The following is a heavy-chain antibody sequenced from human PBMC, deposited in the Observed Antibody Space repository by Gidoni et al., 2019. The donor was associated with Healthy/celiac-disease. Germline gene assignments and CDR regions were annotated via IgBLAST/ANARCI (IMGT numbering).Heavy chain of an antibody. CDR3: ARGGYCSSTSCYGLDY. D-gene: IGHD2-2*01. J-gene: IGHJ4*02. CDR1: GGSFSGYY. Sequence: QVPLQQWGAGLLKPSETLSLTCAVYGGSFSGYYWSWIRQPPGKGLEWIVEINHSGSTNYNPSIKSRVTISGETSKNQFSRKMSSVTAADTAVDYCARGGYCSSTSCYGLDYWGQGTLVTVSS. CDR2: INHSGST. V-gene: IGHV4-34*01.